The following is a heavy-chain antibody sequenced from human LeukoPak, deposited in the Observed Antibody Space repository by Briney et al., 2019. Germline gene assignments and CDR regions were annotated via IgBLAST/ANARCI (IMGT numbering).Heavy chain of an antibody. J-gene: IGHJ4*02. CDR1: RFTFSSYA. D-gene: IGHD6-13*01. CDR2: ISYDGSNK. V-gene: IGHV3-30-3*01. CDR3: ARASSSWFPFDY. Sequence: PGGSLRLSCAASRFTFSSYAMHWVRQAPGKGLEWVAVISYDGSNKYYADSVKGRFTISRDNSKNTLYLQMNSLRAEDTAVYYCARASSSWFPFDYWGQGTLVTVSS.